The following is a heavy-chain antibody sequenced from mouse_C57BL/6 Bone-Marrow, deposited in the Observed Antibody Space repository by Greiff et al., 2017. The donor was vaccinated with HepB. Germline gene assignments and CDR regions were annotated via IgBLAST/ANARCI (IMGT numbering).Heavy chain of an antibody. CDR2: IWTGGGT. Sequence: VHLVESGPGLVAPSQSLSITCTVSGFSLTSYAISWVRQPPGKGLEWLGVIWTGGGTNYNSALKSRLSISKDNSKSQVFLKMNSLQTDDTARYYCARFNWEEGTGYFDVWGTGTTVTVSS. D-gene: IGHD4-1*01. CDR1: GFSLTSYA. J-gene: IGHJ1*03. V-gene: IGHV2-9-1*01. CDR3: ARFNWEEGTGYFDV.